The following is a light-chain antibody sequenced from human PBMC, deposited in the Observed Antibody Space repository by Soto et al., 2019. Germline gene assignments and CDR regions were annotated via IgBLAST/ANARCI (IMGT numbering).Light chain of an antibody. CDR3: LQYNSYPWT. CDR2: DAS. J-gene: IGKJ1*01. V-gene: IGKV1-17*01. Sequence: DIQMTQSPSSLSASVGDRVTITCRASQGIRSGLGWYQQKPGKAPKRLIYDASRLQSGVPSRFSVSGSGTEFTLTISSLQPEDFATYYCLQYNSYPWTFGQGTKVEIK. CDR1: QGIRSG.